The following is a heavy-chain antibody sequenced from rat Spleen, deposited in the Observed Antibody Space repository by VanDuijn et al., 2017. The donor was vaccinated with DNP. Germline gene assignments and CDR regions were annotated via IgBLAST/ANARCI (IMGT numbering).Heavy chain of an antibody. CDR3: ARETTTAMDA. CDR2: INKDSSAI. V-gene: IGHV4-2*01. Sequence: EVQLVESGGGLVQSGRSLKVSCAASGFTFSDYNMAWVRQAPGKGLEWIGEINKDSSAINYTPSLKDKFTISRDNAKNTLYLQMRKLGSEDTAIYYCARETTTAMDAWGQGTSVTVSS. J-gene: IGHJ4*01. CDR1: GFTFSDYN. D-gene: IGHD1-10*01.